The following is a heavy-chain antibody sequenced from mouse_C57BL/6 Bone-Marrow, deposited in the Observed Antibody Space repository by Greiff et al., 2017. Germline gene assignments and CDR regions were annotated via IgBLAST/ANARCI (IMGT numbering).Heavy chain of an antibody. D-gene: IGHD2-5*01. CDR2: ISSGSSTI. CDR3: AKAGSYYSNPYAMDY. J-gene: IGHJ4*01. V-gene: IGHV5-17*01. CDR1: GFTFSDYG. Sequence: DVKLVESGGGLVKPGGSLKLSCAASGFTFSDYGMHWVRQAPEKGLEWVAYISSGSSTIYYADTVKGRFTISRDNAKNTLFLQMTSLRSEDTAMYYCAKAGSYYSNPYAMDYWGQGTSVTVSS.